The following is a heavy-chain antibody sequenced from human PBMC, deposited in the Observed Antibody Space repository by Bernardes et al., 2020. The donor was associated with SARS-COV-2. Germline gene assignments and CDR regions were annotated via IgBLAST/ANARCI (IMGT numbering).Heavy chain of an antibody. Sequence: GVLRLSCAASGFTFSSYWMHWVRQAPGKGLVWVSRINSDGSSTSYADSVKGRFTISRDNAKNTLYLQMNSLRAEDTAVYYCARIATSGGSYFFNYYYYGMDVWGQGTTVTVSS. J-gene: IGHJ6*02. CDR1: GFTFSSYW. CDR2: INSDGSST. CDR3: ARIATSGGSYFFNYYYYGMDV. V-gene: IGHV3-74*01. D-gene: IGHD1-26*01.